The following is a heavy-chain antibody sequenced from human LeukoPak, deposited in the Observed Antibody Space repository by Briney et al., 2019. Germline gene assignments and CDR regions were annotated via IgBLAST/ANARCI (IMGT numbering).Heavy chain of an antibody. J-gene: IGHJ3*02. CDR2: ISGSGGST. V-gene: IGHV3-23*01. Sequence: QPGGSLRLSCAVSGFTFNNYVMSWVRQAPGKGLEWVSTISGSGGSTYYADSVKGRFTISRDISKNTLYLQMNSLRAADTAVYYCARYCGGDRCGYDAFDIWGQGTMVTVSS. CDR1: GFTFNNYV. CDR3: ARYCGGDRCGYDAFDI. D-gene: IGHD2-21*02.